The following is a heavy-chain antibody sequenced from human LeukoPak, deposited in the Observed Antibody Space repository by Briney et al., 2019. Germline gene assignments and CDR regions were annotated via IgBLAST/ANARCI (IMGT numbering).Heavy chain of an antibody. J-gene: IGHJ3*02. CDR3: ARVKVYYYDSSGYWRSHAFDI. D-gene: IGHD3-22*01. Sequence: PSETLSLTCAVYGGSFSGYYWSWIRQPPGKGLEWIGEINHSGSTNYNPSLKSRVTISVDTSKNQFSLKLSSVTAADTAVYYCARVKVYYYDSSGYWRSHAFDIWGQGTMVTVSS. CDR1: GGSFSGYY. V-gene: IGHV4-34*01. CDR2: INHSGST.